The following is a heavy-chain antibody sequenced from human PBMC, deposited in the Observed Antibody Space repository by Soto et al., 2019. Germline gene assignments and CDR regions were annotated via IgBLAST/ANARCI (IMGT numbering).Heavy chain of an antibody. CDR3: TTLKGIDFWSATYGMDV. CDR2: IKSKTDGGTT. CDR1: GFTFSNAC. V-gene: IGHV3-15*07. Sequence: EVQLVESGGGLVKPGGSLRLSCAASGFTFSNACMNWVRQAPGKGLEWVGRIKSKTDGGTTDYAAPVKGRFTISRHDSKNTLYLQMNSLKTEDTALYYCTTLKGIDFWSATYGMDVWGQGTTVTVSS. J-gene: IGHJ6*02. D-gene: IGHD3-3*01.